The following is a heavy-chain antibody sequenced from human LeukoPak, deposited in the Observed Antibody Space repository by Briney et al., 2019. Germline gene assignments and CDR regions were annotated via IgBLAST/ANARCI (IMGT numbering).Heavy chain of an antibody. D-gene: IGHD3-10*01. J-gene: IGHJ4*02. Sequence: NPSETLSLTCTVSGGSISNYYWSWIRQPPGKGLEWIGYLYYSGSANYNPSLKSRVTISLDTSKNQFSLKLSSVTAADTAVYYCARIRNYGSGTYIPFVDYWGQGILVTVSS. CDR3: ARIRNYGSGTYIPFVDY. CDR1: GGSISNYY. CDR2: LYYSGSA. V-gene: IGHV4-59*01.